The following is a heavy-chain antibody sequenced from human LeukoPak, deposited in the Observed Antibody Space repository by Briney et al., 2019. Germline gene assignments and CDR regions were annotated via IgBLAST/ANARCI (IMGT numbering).Heavy chain of an antibody. CDR3: ARGHYLLTLHI. Sequence: ASVKVSCKSSGYTFTDYYIHFVRQAPGQGLEWMGWINPNRGGTNYAQKFQGRVTMTRDMSISTAYMELNSLRSDDTAVYYCARGHYLLTLHIWGQGTMVTVSS. D-gene: IGHD2/OR15-2a*01. J-gene: IGHJ3*02. CDR1: GYTFTDYY. V-gene: IGHV1-2*02. CDR2: INPNRGGT.